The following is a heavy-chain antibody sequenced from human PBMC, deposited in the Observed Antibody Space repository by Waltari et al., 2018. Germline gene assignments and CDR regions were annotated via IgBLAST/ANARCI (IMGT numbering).Heavy chain of an antibody. Sequence: QVQLQESGPGLVKPSETLSLTCTVSGGSISSYYWSWIRQPPGKGLEWIGYIYYSGSTNSTPSRKSRVTISGDTSKIQFSLKLSSVTAADTAVYYCARVGGVLMVFAPTGGWFDPWGQGTLVTVSS. V-gene: IGHV4-59*01. CDR3: ARVGGVLMVFAPTGGWFDP. D-gene: IGHD2-8*01. J-gene: IGHJ5*02. CDR2: IYYSGST. CDR1: GGSISSYY.